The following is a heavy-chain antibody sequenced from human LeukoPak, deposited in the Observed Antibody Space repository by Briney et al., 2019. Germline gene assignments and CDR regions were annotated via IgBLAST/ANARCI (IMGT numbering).Heavy chain of an antibody. J-gene: IGHJ5*02. CDR1: GFNFSTSW. D-gene: IGHD6-25*01. V-gene: IGHV3-21*01. Sequence: GGSLRLSCAASGFNFSTSWMNWVRQAPGKGLEWVSSISSSSSYIYYADSVKGRFTISRDNAKNSLYLQMNSLRAEDTAVYYCARGIAAAWDWFDPWGQGTLVTVSS. CDR2: ISSSSSYI. CDR3: ARGIAAAWDWFDP.